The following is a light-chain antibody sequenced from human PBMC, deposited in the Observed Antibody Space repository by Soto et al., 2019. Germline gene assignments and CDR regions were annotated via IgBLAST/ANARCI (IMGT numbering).Light chain of an antibody. CDR1: SSDVGSYNL. CDR3: CSYEGSSTFYV. J-gene: IGLJ1*01. Sequence: QSALTQPASVSGSPGQSITISCTGTSSDVGSYNLVSWYQQHPGKAPKLMIYEGSKRPSGVSNRLSGSKSGNTASLTISGLQAEDEADYYCCSYEGSSTFYVFGTGTKVTVL. CDR2: EGS. V-gene: IGLV2-23*01.